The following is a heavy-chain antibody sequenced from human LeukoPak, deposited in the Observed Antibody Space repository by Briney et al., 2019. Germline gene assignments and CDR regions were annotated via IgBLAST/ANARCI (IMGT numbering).Heavy chain of an antibody. CDR3: AELGITMIGGV. Sequence: GGSLRLSCAASGFTFSDYEMNWVRQAPGKGLQWLSHISISGTTIHYADSVKGRFTISRDNAKNSVYLQMTSLRAEDTAVYYCAELGITMIGGVWGKGTTVTISS. J-gene: IGHJ6*04. CDR2: ISISGTTI. V-gene: IGHV3-48*03. D-gene: IGHD3-10*02. CDR1: GFTFSDYE.